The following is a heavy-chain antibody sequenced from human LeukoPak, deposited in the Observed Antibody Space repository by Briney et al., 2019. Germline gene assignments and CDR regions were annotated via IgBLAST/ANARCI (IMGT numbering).Heavy chain of an antibody. CDR1: VGSISRSSYY. D-gene: IGHD6-13*01. CDR3: ARAYSSSWYYFDY. Sequence: PETLSLTCTVSVGSISRSSYYWGWIRQPPGKGLEWIGSIYYSGSTYYNPSLKSRVTISVDTSKNQFSLKLSSVTAADTAVYYCARAYSSSWYYFDYWGQGTLVTVSS. CDR2: IYYSGST. V-gene: IGHV4-39*01. J-gene: IGHJ4*02.